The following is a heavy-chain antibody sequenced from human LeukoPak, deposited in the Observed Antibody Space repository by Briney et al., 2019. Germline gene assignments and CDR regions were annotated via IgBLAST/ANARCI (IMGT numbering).Heavy chain of an antibody. CDR1: GFTFSSYE. CDR3: AREGRLLWFGELSYYFDY. D-gene: IGHD3-10*01. CDR2: ISSSGSTI. J-gene: IGHJ4*02. Sequence: GGSLRPSCAASGFTFSSYEMNWVRQAPGKGLEWVSYISSSGSTIYYADSVKGRFTISRDNAKNSLYLQMNSLRAEDTAVYYCAREGRLLWFGELSYYFDYWGQGTLVTVSS. V-gene: IGHV3-48*03.